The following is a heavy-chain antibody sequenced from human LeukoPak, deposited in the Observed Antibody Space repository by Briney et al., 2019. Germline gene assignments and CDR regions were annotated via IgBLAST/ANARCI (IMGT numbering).Heavy chain of an antibody. CDR3: AFSSYYLQGNYYYMDV. J-gene: IGHJ6*03. D-gene: IGHD1-26*01. CDR2: INPSGSST. Sequence: ASVNVSCKASGYTFTSYYMHWVRHAPGQGREWMGLINPSGSSTSYAQKFQGRLSLTRDMSTSTDYMELSSLRSEDTAVYYCAFSSYYLQGNYYYMDVWGKGTTVTVSS. V-gene: IGHV1-46*01. CDR1: GYTFTSYY.